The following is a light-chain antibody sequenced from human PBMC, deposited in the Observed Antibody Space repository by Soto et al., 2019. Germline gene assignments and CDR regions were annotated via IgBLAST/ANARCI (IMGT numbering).Light chain of an antibody. CDR2: GAS. Sequence: EIVMTHSPATLSVSPGERATLSCRASQSVSNNLAWYQQKPGQAPRLLIYGASTRATAIPARFSGSGSGTEFTLTIRSLQSEDFAVYFCQQCDNWPYTFGQGTKLEIK. V-gene: IGKV3-15*01. J-gene: IGKJ2*01. CDR3: QQCDNWPYT. CDR1: QSVSNN.